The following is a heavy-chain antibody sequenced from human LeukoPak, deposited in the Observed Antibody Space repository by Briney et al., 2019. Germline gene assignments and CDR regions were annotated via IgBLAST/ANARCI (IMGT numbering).Heavy chain of an antibody. CDR1: GGSISSGDYY. Sequence: SSETLSLTCTASGGSISSGDYYWSWIRQPPGKGLEWIGYIYYSGSTYYNPSLKSRVTISVDTSKNQFSLKLSSVTAADTAVYYCATEERSSGPSSGWAYVPRKYNWFDPWGQGTLVTVSS. D-gene: IGHD6-19*01. J-gene: IGHJ5*02. V-gene: IGHV4-30-4*01. CDR3: ATEERSSGPSSGWAYVPRKYNWFDP. CDR2: IYYSGST.